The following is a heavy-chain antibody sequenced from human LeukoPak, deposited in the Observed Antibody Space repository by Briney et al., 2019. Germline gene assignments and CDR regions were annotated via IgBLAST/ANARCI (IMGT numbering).Heavy chain of an antibody. CDR1: GFTFSSYE. V-gene: IGHV3-48*03. CDR2: ISYSGSTI. Sequence: GGSLRLSCAASGFTFSSYEMNWVRQAPGKGLEWVSYISYSGSTIYYADSVKGRFTISRDNAKNSLYLQMNSLRAEDTAVYYCARDQAFSITEYYMDVWGKGTTVTISS. J-gene: IGHJ6*03. D-gene: IGHD3-10*01. CDR3: ARDQAFSITEYYMDV.